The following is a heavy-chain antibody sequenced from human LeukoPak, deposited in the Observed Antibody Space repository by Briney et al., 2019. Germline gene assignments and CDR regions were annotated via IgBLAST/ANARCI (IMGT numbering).Heavy chain of an antibody. J-gene: IGHJ6*02. CDR1: GFTVSSNY. CDR2: IYSGGST. D-gene: IGHD6-13*01. Sequence: GGSPRLSCAASGFTVSSNYMSWVRQAPGKGLEWVSVIYSGGSTYYADSVKGRFTISRDNSKNTLYLQMNSLRAEDTAVYYCARDSSSWYGTYGMDVWGQGTTVTVSS. CDR3: ARDSSSWYGTYGMDV. V-gene: IGHV3-66*01.